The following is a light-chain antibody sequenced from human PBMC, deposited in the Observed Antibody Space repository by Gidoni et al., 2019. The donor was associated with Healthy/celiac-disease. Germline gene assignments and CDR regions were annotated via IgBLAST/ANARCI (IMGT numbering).Light chain of an antibody. V-gene: IGLV1-51*01. J-gene: IGLJ3*02. CDR2: DNN. Sequence: QSVLTQPPSVAAAPGQKVTNACSGSSSNIGNNYVSWYQQLPGTAPKLLIYDNNKRPSGFPALFSGSTSGTSATLGITGLQTGDEAVYYCGTLDSSLSAAVFGGGTKLTVL. CDR1: SSNIGNNY. CDR3: GTLDSSLSAAV.